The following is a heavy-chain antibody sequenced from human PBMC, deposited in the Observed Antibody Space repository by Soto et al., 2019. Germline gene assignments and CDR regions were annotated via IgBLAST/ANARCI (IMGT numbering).Heavy chain of an antibody. V-gene: IGHV1-2*02. CDR1: GYTFTGYY. D-gene: IGHD3-3*01. J-gene: IGHJ6*02. CDR2: INPNRGGT. Sequence: ASVKVSCKASGYTFTGYYMHWVRQAPGQGLEWMGWINPNRGGTNYAQKFQGRVTMTRDTSISTAYMELSRLRSDDTAVYYCARDDRNDRTVFHGMDVWGQGTTVTVSS. CDR3: ARDDRNDRTVFHGMDV.